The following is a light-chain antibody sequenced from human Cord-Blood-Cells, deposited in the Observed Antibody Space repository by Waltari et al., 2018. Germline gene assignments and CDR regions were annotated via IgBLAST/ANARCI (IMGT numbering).Light chain of an antibody. CDR3: CSYAGSSTLV. CDR2: EVS. Sequence: QSALTQPPSVSGSPGPSITISCTGTSSDVGSYNLVSWYQQHPGKAPKLMIYEVSKRPSGVSNRFSGSKSGNTASLTISGLQAEDEADYYCCSYAGSSTLVFGTGTKVTVL. V-gene: IGLV2-23*02. CDR1: SSDVGSYNL. J-gene: IGLJ1*01.